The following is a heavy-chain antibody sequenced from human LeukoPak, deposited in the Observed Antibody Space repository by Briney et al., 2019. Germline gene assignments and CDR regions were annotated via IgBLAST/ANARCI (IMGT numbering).Heavy chain of an antibody. D-gene: IGHD6-19*01. Sequence: ASVKVSCKASGYTFTAYYMHWVRQSPAKGLEWMGSFHPEDGETIFAQKFQGRLSMTEDTSTDTAYMELSSLKSEDTAVYFCATDRFSSGFAPFDFWGQGTPVTVSS. J-gene: IGHJ4*02. CDR3: ATDRFSSGFAPFDF. CDR2: FHPEDGET. V-gene: IGHV1-24*01. CDR1: GYTFTAYY.